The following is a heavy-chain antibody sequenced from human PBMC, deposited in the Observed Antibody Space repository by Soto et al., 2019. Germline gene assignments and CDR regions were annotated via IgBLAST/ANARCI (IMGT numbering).Heavy chain of an antibody. V-gene: IGHV1-69*06. CDR1: GGTFSSYA. Sequence: QVQLVQSGAEVKKPGSSVKVSCKASGGTFSSYAISWVRQAPGQGLEWMGGIIPIFGTANYAQKFQGRVTITSDKSTRTAYMELSSLRSEDTAVYYCAGDSGITGLWGWFDPWGQGTLVTVSS. CDR3: AGDSGITGLWGWFDP. D-gene: IGHD1-20*01. CDR2: IIPIFGTA. J-gene: IGHJ5*02.